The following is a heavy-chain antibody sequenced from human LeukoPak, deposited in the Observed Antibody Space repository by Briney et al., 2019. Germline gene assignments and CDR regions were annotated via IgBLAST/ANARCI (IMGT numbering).Heavy chain of an antibody. CDR3: AKDLEYCSSTSCYDYYYGMDV. V-gene: IGHV3-30*02. D-gene: IGHD2-2*01. CDR1: GFTFSSYG. CDR2: IRYNGSNK. J-gene: IGHJ6*02. Sequence: GGSLRLSCAASGFTFSSYGMHWVRQAPGKGLEWVAFIRYNGSNKYYADSVKGRFTISRDNSKNTLYLQMNSLRAEDTAVYYCAKDLEYCSSTSCYDYYYGMDVWGQGTTVTVSS.